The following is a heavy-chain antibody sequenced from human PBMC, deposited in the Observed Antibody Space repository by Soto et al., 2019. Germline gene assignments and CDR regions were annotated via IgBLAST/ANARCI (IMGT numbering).Heavy chain of an antibody. V-gene: IGHV3-30-3*01. J-gene: IGHJ6*02. Sequence: PGGSLRLSCAASGFTFSSYAMHWVRQAPGKGLEWVAVISYDGSNKYYADSVKGRFTISRDNSKNTLYLQMNSLRAEDTAVYYCAKDLMPRSSWYVITYYYYGMDVWGQGTTVTVSS. CDR2: ISYDGSNK. D-gene: IGHD6-13*01. CDR1: GFTFSSYA. CDR3: AKDLMPRSSWYVITYYYYGMDV.